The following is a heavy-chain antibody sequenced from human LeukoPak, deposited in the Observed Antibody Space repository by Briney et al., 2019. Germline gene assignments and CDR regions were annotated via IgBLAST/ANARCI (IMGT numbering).Heavy chain of an antibody. Sequence: SETQSLTCTVSGGSVSSGSYYWSWIRQPPGKGLEWIGYIYYSGSTNYNPSLRSRVTISVDTSKNQFSLKLSSVTAADTAVYYCARVLRHSVLYYYYGMDVWGQGTTVTVSS. D-gene: IGHD3-10*01. J-gene: IGHJ6*02. CDR1: GGSVSSGSYY. CDR3: ARVLRHSVLYYYYGMDV. V-gene: IGHV4-61*01. CDR2: IYYSGST.